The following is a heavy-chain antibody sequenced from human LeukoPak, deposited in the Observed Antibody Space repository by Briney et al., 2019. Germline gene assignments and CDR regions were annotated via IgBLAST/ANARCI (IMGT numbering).Heavy chain of an antibody. D-gene: IGHD4-17*01. CDR1: GASINSGGFF. CDR2: IYYSGYT. CDR3: ARVLGVTTGHTFDI. V-gene: IGHV4-31*03. J-gene: IGHJ3*02. Sequence: PSETLSLTCTVSGASINSGGFFWSWIRQHPGKGLEWIGHIYYSGYTYYNPSLTSRLSISLDTSKTQFSLRLSSVTAADTALYYGARVLGVTTGHTFDIWGKGIMVTVSS.